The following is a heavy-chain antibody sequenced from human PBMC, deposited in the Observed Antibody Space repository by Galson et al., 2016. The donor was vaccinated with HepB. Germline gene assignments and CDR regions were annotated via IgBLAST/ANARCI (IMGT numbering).Heavy chain of an antibody. CDR3: ARVLQRTSGVLDS. V-gene: IGHV3-33*01. CDR1: GFTFSNYG. J-gene: IGHJ4*02. Sequence: SLRLSCAASGFTFSNYGMHWVRQAPGKGLEWVAVIWYDGSNKYYADSVKGRFTISRDNSKNTLYLQMNSLRAEDTAVYYCARVLQRTSGVLDSWGQGTLVTVSS. D-gene: IGHD6-19*01. CDR2: IWYDGSNK.